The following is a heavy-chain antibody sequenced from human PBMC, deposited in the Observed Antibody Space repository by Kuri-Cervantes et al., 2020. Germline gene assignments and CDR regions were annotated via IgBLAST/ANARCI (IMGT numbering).Heavy chain of an antibody. V-gene: IGHV1-46*01. CDR1: GYTFTSYY. CDR3: ARDSDYYGSGSYYPFGYYYYYMDV. Sequence: ASVKVSCKASGYTFTSYYMHWVRQAPGQGLEWMGIINPSGGSTSYAQKFQGRVTMTTDTSTSTAYMELRSLSSDDTAVYYCARDSDYYGSGSYYPFGYYYYYMDVWGKGTTVTVSS. CDR2: INPSGGST. D-gene: IGHD3-10*01. J-gene: IGHJ6*03.